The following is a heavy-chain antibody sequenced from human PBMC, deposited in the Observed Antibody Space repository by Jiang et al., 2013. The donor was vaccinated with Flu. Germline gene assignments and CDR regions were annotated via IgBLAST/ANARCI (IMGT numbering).Heavy chain of an antibody. Sequence: GSGLVKPSETLSLTCTVSGGSISSSSYYWGWIRQPPGKGLEWIGSIYYSGSTYYNPSLKSRVTISVDTSKNQFSLKLSSVTAADTAVYYCARGRSGYDILDYYYYGMDVWGQGTTVTVSS. CDR3: ARGRSGYDILDYYYYGMDV. J-gene: IGHJ6*02. CDR1: GGSISSSSYY. V-gene: IGHV4-39*01. D-gene: IGHD3-9*01. CDR2: IYYSGST.